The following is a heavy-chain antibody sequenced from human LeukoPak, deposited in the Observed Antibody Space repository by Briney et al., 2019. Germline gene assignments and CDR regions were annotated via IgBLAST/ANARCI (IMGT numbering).Heavy chain of an antibody. CDR3: AIPPLSGTGSSRPLAEMDV. V-gene: IGHV3-74*01. Sequence: GGSLRLSCAASGFTFSSYWMHWVRQAPGKGLVWVSRINTDGIITSYADSVKGRFTISRDNAKNTLYLQMNSLRAEDTAVYYCAIPPLSGTGSSRPLAEMDVWGQGTTVTVSS. CDR2: INTDGIIT. J-gene: IGHJ6*02. CDR1: GFTFSSYW. D-gene: IGHD3-10*01.